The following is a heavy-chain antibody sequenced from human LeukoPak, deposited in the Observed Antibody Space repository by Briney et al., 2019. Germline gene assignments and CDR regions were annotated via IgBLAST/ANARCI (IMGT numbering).Heavy chain of an antibody. CDR3: ARGVGSGADYYYYYYMDV. D-gene: IGHD1-26*01. CDR2: ISSSGSTI. CDR1: GFTFSSYE. J-gene: IGHJ6*03. Sequence: GGSLRLSCAASGFTFSSYEMNWVRQAPGKGLEWVSYISSSGSTIYYADSVKGRFTISRDNAKNSLYLQMNSLRAEDTAVYYCARGVGSGADYYYYYYMDVWGKGTTVTVSS. V-gene: IGHV3-48*03.